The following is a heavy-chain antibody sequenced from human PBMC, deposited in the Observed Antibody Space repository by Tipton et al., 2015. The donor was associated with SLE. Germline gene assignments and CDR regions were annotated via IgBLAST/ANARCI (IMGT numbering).Heavy chain of an antibody. CDR1: GGSISSGGYY. D-gene: IGHD2-21*01. J-gene: IGHJ3*02. CDR3: ARDLSILWKGAFDI. V-gene: IGHV4-61*08. CDR2: IYYSGST. Sequence: TLSLTCTVSGGSISSGGYYWSWIRQPPGKGLEWIGYIYYSGSTNYNPSLKSRVTISVDTSKNQFSLKLSSVTAADTAVYYCARDLSILWKGAFDIWGQGTMVTVSS.